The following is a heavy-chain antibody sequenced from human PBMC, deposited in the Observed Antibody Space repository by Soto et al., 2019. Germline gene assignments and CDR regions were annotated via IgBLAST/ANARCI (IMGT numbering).Heavy chain of an antibody. V-gene: IGHV3-21*01. CDR1: GFTFSSYS. CDR2: ISSSSSYI. CDR3: AREGRYCSSTSCYADDAFDI. D-gene: IGHD2-2*01. Sequence: EVQLVESGGGLVKPGGSLRLSCAASGFTFSSYSMNWVRQAPGKGLEWVSSISSSSSYIYYADSVKGRFTISRDNAKNTLYLQMNSLRAEDTAVYYCAREGRYCSSTSCYADDAFDIWGQGTMVTFSS. J-gene: IGHJ3*02.